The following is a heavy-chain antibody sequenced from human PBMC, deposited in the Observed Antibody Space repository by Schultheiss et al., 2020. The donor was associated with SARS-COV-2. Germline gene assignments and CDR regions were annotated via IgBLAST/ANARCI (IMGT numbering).Heavy chain of an antibody. CDR3: AHDGVYSSGWYAKTFDY. Sequence: SGPTLVKPPPTLTLTFTFSGFSLSTSGVGVGWIRQPPGKALEWLALIYWNDDKRYSPSLKSRLTITKDTSKNQVVLTMTNMDPVDTATYYCAHDGVYSSGWYAKTFDYWGQGTLVTVSS. D-gene: IGHD6-19*01. CDR1: GFSLSTSGVG. V-gene: IGHV2-5*01. J-gene: IGHJ4*02. CDR2: IYWNDDK.